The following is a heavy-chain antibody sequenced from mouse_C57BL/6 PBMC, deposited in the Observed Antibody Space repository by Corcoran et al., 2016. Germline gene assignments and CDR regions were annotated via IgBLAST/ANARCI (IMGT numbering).Heavy chain of an antibody. Sequence: EVQLQQSGPELVKPGASVKIPCKASVYTFTAYNMDWVKQSHGKSLEWIGDINPNNGGTIYNQKFKGKATLTVDKSSSTAYMELRSLTSEDTAVYYCARSPNWDEGDYFDYWGQGTTLTVSS. CDR2: INPNNGGT. V-gene: IGHV1-18*01. J-gene: IGHJ2*01. CDR3: ARSPNWDEGDYFDY. CDR1: VYTFTAYN. D-gene: IGHD4-1*01.